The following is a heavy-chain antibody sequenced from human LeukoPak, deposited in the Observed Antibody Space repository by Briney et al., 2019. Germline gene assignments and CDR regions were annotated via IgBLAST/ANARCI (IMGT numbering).Heavy chain of an antibody. V-gene: IGHV1-2*02. D-gene: IGHD5-18*01. CDR3: ARAQIQLWSRQPFDY. Sequence: ASVKVSCKASGYTFTDNYIHWVRQAPGQGLEWLGWINPNSGDTNYPQRFQGRVTMTRDPSISTAYMELSRLRSDDTAVYYCARAQIQLWSRQPFDYWGQGTLVTVSS. J-gene: IGHJ4*02. CDR2: INPNSGDT. CDR1: GYTFTDNY.